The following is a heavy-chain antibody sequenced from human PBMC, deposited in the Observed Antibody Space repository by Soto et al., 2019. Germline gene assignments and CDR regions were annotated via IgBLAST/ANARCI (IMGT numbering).Heavy chain of an antibody. J-gene: IGHJ6*02. CDR1: GYTLTELS. V-gene: IGHV1-24*01. D-gene: IGHD6-19*01. Sequence: ASVKVSCKVSGYTLTELSMHWVRQAPGKGLEWMGGFDPEDGETIYAQKFQGRVTMTEGTSTDTAYMELSSLRSEDTAVYYCATGAVAGYYYYYGMDVWAKGPRSPSP. CDR2: FDPEDGET. CDR3: ATGAVAGYYYYYGMDV.